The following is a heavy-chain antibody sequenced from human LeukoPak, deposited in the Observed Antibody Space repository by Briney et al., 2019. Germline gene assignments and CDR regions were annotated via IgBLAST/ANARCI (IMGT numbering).Heavy chain of an antibody. Sequence: GGSLRLSCAASGFTFSSYGMHWVRQAPGKGLEWVAVISYDGSNKYYADSVKGRFTISRDNSKNTLYLQMNSLRAEDTAVYYCAKAGGYSNYAWYFDLWGRGTLVTVSS. CDR1: GFTFSSYG. J-gene: IGHJ2*01. D-gene: IGHD4-11*01. V-gene: IGHV3-30*18. CDR2: ISYDGSNK. CDR3: AKAGGYSNYAWYFDL.